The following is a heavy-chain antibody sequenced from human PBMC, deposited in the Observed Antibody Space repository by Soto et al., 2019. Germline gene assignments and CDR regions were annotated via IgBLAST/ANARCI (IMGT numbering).Heavy chain of an antibody. V-gene: IGHV1-18*01. CDR2: ISGNDGKT. Sequence: ASVKVSCKASGYRFTNHGISWVRQAPGQGLEWMGWISGNDGKTKYARKFQGRVTITTDTSTSTAYMEMNSLRHDDTAVYYCARDFYPLAYYFDYWGQGTLVTVSS. CDR3: ARDFYPLAYYFDY. CDR1: GYRFTNHG. J-gene: IGHJ4*02.